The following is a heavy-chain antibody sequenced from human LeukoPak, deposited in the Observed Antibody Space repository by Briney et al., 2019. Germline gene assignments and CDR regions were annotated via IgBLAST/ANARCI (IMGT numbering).Heavy chain of an antibody. CDR3: AKGRRKQPNDAFDI. CDR1: GFTFDDYA. CDR2: ISWNSGSI. J-gene: IGHJ3*02. V-gene: IGHV3-9*01. Sequence: PGRSLRLSCAASGFTFDDYAMHWVRQAPGKGLEWVSGISWNSGSIGYADSVKGRFTISRDNAKNSLYLQMNSLRAEDTALYYCAKGRRKQPNDAFDIWGQGTMVTVSS. D-gene: IGHD5-18*01.